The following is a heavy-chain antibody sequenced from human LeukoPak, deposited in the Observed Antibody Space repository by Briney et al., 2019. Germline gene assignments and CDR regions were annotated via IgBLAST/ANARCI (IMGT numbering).Heavy chain of an antibody. J-gene: IGHJ4*02. V-gene: IGHV3-23*01. CDR3: AKRGGLSSSSGWYYFDY. D-gene: IGHD6-6*01. CDR1: GFTFSTYA. CDR2: ISSRGGST. Sequence: GGSLRLSCAASGFTFSTYAMSWVRQAPGKGLEWVSGISSRGGSTFNADSVKGRFTISRDNSKNTLYLQMNSLRAEDAAVYYCAKRGGLSSSSGWYYFDYWGQGTLVTVSS.